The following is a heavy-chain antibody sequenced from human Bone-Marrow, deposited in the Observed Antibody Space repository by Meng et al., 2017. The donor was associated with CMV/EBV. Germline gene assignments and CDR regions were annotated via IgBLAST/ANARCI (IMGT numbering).Heavy chain of an antibody. J-gene: IGHJ4*02. V-gene: IGHV5-51*01. CDR1: GYSFTSYW. Sequence: GESLKISCKGSGYSFTSYWIGWVRQMPGKGLEWMGIIYPGDSDTRYSPSFQGQVTISADKSISTAYLLWSSLKASDTAMYYCARRGGYDFWSGYLLDYWGQGTLVTVSS. CDR3: ARRGGYDFWSGYLLDY. D-gene: IGHD3-3*01. CDR2: IYPGDSDT.